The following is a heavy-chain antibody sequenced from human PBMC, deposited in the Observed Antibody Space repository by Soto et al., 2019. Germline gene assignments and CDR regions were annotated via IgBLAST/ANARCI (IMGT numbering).Heavy chain of an antibody. CDR2: INAGNGNT. CDR1: GYTFTNFS. Sequence: GAPVKVSCQASGYTFTNFSMHLGRQGPRQRLEWMGWINAGNGNTKYSQKFQGRVTITRDTSASTAYMELSSLRSEDTAVYYCARGLLWFGEDYYYYGMDVWGQGTTVTVSS. J-gene: IGHJ6*02. V-gene: IGHV1-3*01. CDR3: ARGLLWFGEDYYYYGMDV. D-gene: IGHD3-10*01.